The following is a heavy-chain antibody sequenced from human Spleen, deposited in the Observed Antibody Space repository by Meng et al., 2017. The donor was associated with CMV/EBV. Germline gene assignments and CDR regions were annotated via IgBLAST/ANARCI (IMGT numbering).Heavy chain of an antibody. CDR1: GYTFTGYN. D-gene: IGHD6-19*01. Sequence: ASVKVSCKASGYTFTGYNMHWVRHAPGQGLEWMGWINPNSGGTKYAQKFQGRVTLTRDTSISTAYMGLSSLKSDDTAVYYWARGKRYSSGREYYYGMDVWGQGTTVTVSS. J-gene: IGHJ6*02. CDR2: INPNSGGT. CDR3: ARGKRYSSGREYYYGMDV. V-gene: IGHV1-2*02.